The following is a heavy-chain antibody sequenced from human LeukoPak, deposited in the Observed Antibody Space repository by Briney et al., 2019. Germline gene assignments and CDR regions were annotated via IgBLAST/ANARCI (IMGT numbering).Heavy chain of an antibody. J-gene: IGHJ6*02. CDR1: GFTFSSYG. CDR2: ISYDGSNE. CDR3: AKDLGYTSPRVYYGMDV. V-gene: IGHV3-30*18. Sequence: GGSLRLSCAASGFTFSSYGMHWVRQAPGKGLEWVAVISYDGSNEYYTGSVKGRFTISRDNSKNTLYLQMNSLRAEDTAVYYCAKDLGYTSPRVYYGMDVWGQGTTVTVS. D-gene: IGHD6-19*01.